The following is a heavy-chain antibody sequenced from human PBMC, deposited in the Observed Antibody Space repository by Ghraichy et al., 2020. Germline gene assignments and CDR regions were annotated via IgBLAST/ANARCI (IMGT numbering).Heavy chain of an antibody. J-gene: IGHJ5*02. Sequence: SETLSLTCAVYGGSFSGYYWSWIRQPPGKGLEWIGEINHSGSTNYNQSLKSRVTISVDTSKNQFSLKLSSVTAADTAVYYCARGGRSLVRDYNWNYRFWFDHWGQGTLVSVSS. CDR1: GGSFSGYY. V-gene: IGHV4-34*01. CDR3: ARGGRSLVRDYNWNYRFWFDH. D-gene: IGHD1-7*01. CDR2: INHSGST.